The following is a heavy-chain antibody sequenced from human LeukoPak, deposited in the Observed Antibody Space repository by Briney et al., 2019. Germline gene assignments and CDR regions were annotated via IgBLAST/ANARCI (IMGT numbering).Heavy chain of an antibody. J-gene: IGHJ1*01. CDR1: GVTVSNNY. Sequence: GGSLRLSCAASGVTVSNNYMNWVRQAPGKGLEWVSLIYSGGSTYYADSVKGRFTISRDNAKNTLYLQMNSLRAEDTAVYYCARVSGPGMNEYFHLWGQGTLVTVSS. CDR3: ARVSGPGMNEYFHL. CDR2: IYSGGST. D-gene: IGHD3-10*01. V-gene: IGHV3-66*01.